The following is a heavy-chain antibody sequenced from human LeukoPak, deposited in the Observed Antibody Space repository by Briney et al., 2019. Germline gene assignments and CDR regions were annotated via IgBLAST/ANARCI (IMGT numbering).Heavy chain of an antibody. J-gene: IGHJ4*02. CDR3: ARLYSSSSGLRASDY. Sequence: GGSLIISCADSGFTFSSHAMSWVRQAPGKGLEWDSYISSMGTTTYYADSVKGRFTISRDDAKNSLYPHMNSLRVEDTAVYYCARLYSSSSGLRASDYWGQGTLVTVYS. CDR2: ISSMGTTT. V-gene: IGHV3-48*03. CDR1: GFTFSSHA. D-gene: IGHD6-6*01.